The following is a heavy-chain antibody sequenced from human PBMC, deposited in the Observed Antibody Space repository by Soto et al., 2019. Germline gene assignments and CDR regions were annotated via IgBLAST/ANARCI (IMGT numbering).Heavy chain of an antibody. CDR2: IVSRSDGGAI. V-gene: IGHV3-15*07. J-gene: IGHJ3*01. D-gene: IGHD6-25*01. CDR1: GFTFTSAW. Sequence: EVQLVESGGGFVKPGGSLRLSCAASGFTFTSAWMNWVRQAPGKGLEWVARIVSRSDGGAIDYAAPVRGRFTISRDDSKNTLYLQMNSLKVEDTGIYFCTTATKLNAGGQVSGAFDVWGQGTMVNASS. CDR3: TTATKLNAGGQVSGAFDV.